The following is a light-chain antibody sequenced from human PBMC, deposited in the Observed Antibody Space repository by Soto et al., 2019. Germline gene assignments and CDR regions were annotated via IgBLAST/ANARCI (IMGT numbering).Light chain of an antibody. CDR1: QTISSS. J-gene: IGKJ4*01. CDR2: AAC. V-gene: IGKV1-39*01. CDR3: QHTYTLPLA. Sequence: ILMTQSPSSISTSVWAKYTITCWASQTISSSLNWYQRRPGIAPKPLIYAACSLQSGVRSRFSGSGSATDFTLTISSLQPEDFATYYCQHTYTLPLAFGGGTKVDIK.